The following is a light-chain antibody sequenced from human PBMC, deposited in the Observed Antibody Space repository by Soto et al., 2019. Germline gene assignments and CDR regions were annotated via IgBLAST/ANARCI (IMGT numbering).Light chain of an antibody. CDR1: QNINNY. J-gene: IGKJ1*01. CDR2: AAS. V-gene: IGKV1-39*01. Sequence: DIQMPHSPSSLSASVGDRVTITCRASQNINNYLNWYQQKPGKAPKLLITAASSLQRGVPSRFSGSGSGTDFTRTISSLQPEDFATDYCQQSYNSPFGQGTKVEIK. CDR3: QQSYNSP.